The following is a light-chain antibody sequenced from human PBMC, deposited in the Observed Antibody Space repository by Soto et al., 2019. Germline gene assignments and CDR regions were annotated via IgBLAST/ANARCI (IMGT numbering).Light chain of an antibody. V-gene: IGLV1-47*01. CDR3: AAWDDSLSTWV. Sequence: QSVLTQPPSASGTPGQRVTISCSGSSSNIGSHYVHWYQQLPGTAPKLLIHRINQRPSGVPDRFSSSKSGTSGSLAISGLRSEDEADYYCAAWDDSLSTWVFGGGTKLTVL. CDR2: RIN. J-gene: IGLJ3*02. CDR1: SSNIGSHY.